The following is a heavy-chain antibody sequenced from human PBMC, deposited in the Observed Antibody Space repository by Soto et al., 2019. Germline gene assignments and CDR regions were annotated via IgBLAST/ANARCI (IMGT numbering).Heavy chain of an antibody. CDR1: GYTFNTYG. CDR2: ISTYNGNT. J-gene: IGHJ4*02. V-gene: IGHV1-18*01. D-gene: IGHD3-22*01. CDR3: ARGPTDYSDNSGNYFLDY. Sequence: QVQLVQSGAEVNKPGASVKVSCKASGYTFNTYGMSWVRQAPGQGLDWMGWISTYNGNTKYAERLQGRVTMTTDTTTSTAYMGVRNLRSDDTAVYYCARGPTDYSDNSGNYFLDYWGQGTLVTVSS.